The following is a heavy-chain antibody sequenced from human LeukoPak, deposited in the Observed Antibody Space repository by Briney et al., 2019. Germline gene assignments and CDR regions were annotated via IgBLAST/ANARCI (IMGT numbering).Heavy chain of an antibody. D-gene: IGHD3-10*01. Sequence: GASVKVSCKASGYTFTGYYMHWVRQAPGQGLEWTGWINPNSGGTNYAQKFQGRVTMTRDTSISTAYMELSRLRSDDTAVYYCARDSGSGSYYLVDHTTYYFDYWGQGTLVTVSS. CDR2: INPNSGGT. CDR1: GYTFTGYY. CDR3: ARDSGSGSYYLVDHTTYYFDY. J-gene: IGHJ4*02. V-gene: IGHV1-2*02.